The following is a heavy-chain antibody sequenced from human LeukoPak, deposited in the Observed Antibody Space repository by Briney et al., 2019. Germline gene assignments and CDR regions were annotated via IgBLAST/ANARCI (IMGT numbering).Heavy chain of an antibody. CDR3: ARDNTYYYDSSGYYYVY. Sequence: ASVKVSCKASGYTFTGHYMHWVRQAPGQGLEWMGWINPNSGGTNYAQKFQGRVTMTRDTSISTAYMELSRLRSDDTAVYYCARDNTYYYDSSGYYYVYWGQGTLVTVSS. V-gene: IGHV1-2*02. CDR1: GYTFTGHY. J-gene: IGHJ4*02. D-gene: IGHD3-22*01. CDR2: INPNSGGT.